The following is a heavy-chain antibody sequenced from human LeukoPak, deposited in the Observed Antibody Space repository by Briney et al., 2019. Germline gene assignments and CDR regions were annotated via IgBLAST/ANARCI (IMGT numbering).Heavy chain of an antibody. V-gene: IGHV4-31*03. CDR3: AREPAGRYSGYDWTFDY. Sequence: SQTLSLTCTVSGGSISSGGYYWSWIRQHPGKGLEWIGYIYYSGSTYYNPSLKSRVTISVDTSKNQFSLKLSSVTAADTAVYYCAREPAGRYSGYDWTFDYWGQGTLVTVSS. CDR2: IYYSGST. CDR1: GGSISSGGYY. D-gene: IGHD5-12*01. J-gene: IGHJ4*02.